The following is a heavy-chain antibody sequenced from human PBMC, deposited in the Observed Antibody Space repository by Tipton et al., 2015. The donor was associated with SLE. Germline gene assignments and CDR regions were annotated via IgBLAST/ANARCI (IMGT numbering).Heavy chain of an antibody. CDR1: GGSISSYY. J-gene: IGHJ5*02. Sequence: TLSLTCTVSGGSISSYYWSWIRQPAGKGLEWIGRIYTSGSTNYNPSLKSRVTMSVDTSKNQFSLKLSSVTAADTAVYYCARPYYYDSSGYSWFDPWGQGTLVTVSS. V-gene: IGHV4-4*07. D-gene: IGHD3-22*01. CDR2: IYTSGST. CDR3: ARPYYYDSSGYSWFDP.